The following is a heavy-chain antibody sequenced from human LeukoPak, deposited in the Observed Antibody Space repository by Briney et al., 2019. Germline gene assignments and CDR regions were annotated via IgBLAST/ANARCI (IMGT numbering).Heavy chain of an antibody. CDR2: ISGSGGIT. V-gene: IGHV3-23*01. D-gene: IGHD3-10*01. CDR1: GFIRSYA. Sequence: GGSLRLSCAASGFIRSYAMSWVRQAPGKGLEGVSIISGSGGITYYADSVVKGRFTISRDSSKNTMYMQMNSLRAEDTAVYYCARGGSQPITMHVFDYWGQGTLVTVSS. CDR3: ARGGSQPITMHVFDY. J-gene: IGHJ4*02.